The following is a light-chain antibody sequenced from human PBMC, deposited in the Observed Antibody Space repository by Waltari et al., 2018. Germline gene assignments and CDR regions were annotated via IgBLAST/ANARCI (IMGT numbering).Light chain of an antibody. J-gene: IGLJ3*02. CDR2: ASY. V-gene: IGLV1-40*01. CDR3: QSYDSSLSGRV. CDR1: SSNIGAGFE. Sequence: QSVLKQPPSVSGAPGQRVTISCTGTSSNIGAGFEVFWYQQLPGSAPNLLIFASYKRSSGVPDRISGSTSGTSASLAITGLQAEDEADYYCQSYDSSLSGRVFGGGTRLTVL.